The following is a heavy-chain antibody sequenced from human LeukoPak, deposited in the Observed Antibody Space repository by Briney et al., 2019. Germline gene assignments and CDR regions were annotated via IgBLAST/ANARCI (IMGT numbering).Heavy chain of an antibody. V-gene: IGHV3-23*01. CDR1: AFTFSSYA. CDR3: AKELGSDGSEIFDY. D-gene: IGHD1-26*01. J-gene: IGHJ4*02. Sequence: GGSLRLSRAASAFTFSSYAMSWVRQAPGKGLEWVSTINISGGSAYYADSVKGRFTISRDNSKNTLYLQMNNLRAEDTAVYYCAKELGSDGSEIFDYWGQGTLVTVSS. CDR2: INISGGSA.